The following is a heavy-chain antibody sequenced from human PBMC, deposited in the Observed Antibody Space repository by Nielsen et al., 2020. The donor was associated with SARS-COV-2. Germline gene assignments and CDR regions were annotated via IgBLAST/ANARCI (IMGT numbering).Heavy chain of an antibody. V-gene: IGHV1-18*01. CDR3: ATSPTVVVPAAKGRYFYYGMDV. D-gene: IGHD2-2*01. Sequence: WVRQAPGQGLEWMGWISAYNGNTNYAQKLQGRVTMTTDTSTSTAYMELSSLRSEDTAVYYCATSPTVVVPAAKGRYFYYGMDVWGQGTTVTVSS. J-gene: IGHJ6*02. CDR2: ISAYNGNT.